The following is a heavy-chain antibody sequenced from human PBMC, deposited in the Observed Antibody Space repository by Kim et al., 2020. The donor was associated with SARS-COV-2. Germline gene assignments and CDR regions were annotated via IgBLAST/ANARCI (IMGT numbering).Heavy chain of an antibody. CDR2: T. D-gene: IGHD1-26*01. Sequence: TSYAQKCQGRVTMTRDTSTSTVYMELSSLRSEDTAVYYCARELVGGGFDYWGQGTLVTVSS. CDR3: ARELVGGGFDY. V-gene: IGHV1-46*01. J-gene: IGHJ4*02.